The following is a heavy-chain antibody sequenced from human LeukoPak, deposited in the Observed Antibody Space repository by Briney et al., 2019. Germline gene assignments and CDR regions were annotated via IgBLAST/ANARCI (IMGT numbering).Heavy chain of an antibody. CDR2: IYYSGST. D-gene: IGHD4-17*01. J-gene: IGHJ4*02. CDR1: GGSISSYY. CDR3: ARDPTVTPFDY. Sequence: SETLSLTCTVSGGSISSYYWSWIRSPPGKELEWIGYIYYSGSTNYNPSLESRVTISVDTSKNQFFLKLSSVTAADTAVYYCARDPTVTPFDYWGQGTLVTVSS. V-gene: IGHV4-59*01.